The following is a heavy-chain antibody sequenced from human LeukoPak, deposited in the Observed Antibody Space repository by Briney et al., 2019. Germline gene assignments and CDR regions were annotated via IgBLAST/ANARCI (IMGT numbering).Heavy chain of an antibody. V-gene: IGHV4-59*08. J-gene: IGHJ3*02. Sequence: PSETLSLTCTVSGGSISSYYWSWIRQPPGKGLEWIWYIYYSGSTNYNPSLKSRVTISVDTSKKQFSLKLSSVTAADTAAYYCARHSVFDIWGQGTMVTVSS. CDR2: IYYSGST. D-gene: IGHD3-10*01. CDR1: GGSISSYY. CDR3: ARHSVFDI.